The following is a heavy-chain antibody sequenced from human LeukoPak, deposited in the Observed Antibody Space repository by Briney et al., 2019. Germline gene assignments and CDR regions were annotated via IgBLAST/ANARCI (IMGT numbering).Heavy chain of an antibody. V-gene: IGHV3-9*01. CDR3: AKDRLFRGYYDSGGHYHLLSYFDS. D-gene: IGHD3-22*01. CDR1: GFTFDDYA. J-gene: IGHJ4*02. CDR2: ISWNSASI. Sequence: PGGSLRLSCAASGFTFDDYAIHWVRQAPGKGLEWVSGISWNSASIDYADSVKGRFTISRDNAKKSVYLQLNSLTTEDTAFYYCAKDRLFRGYYDSGGHYHLLSYFDSWGQGTLVTVSS.